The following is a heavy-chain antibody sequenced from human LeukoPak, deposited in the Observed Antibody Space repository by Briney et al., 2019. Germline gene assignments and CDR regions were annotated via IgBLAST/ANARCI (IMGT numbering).Heavy chain of an antibody. D-gene: IGHD3-10*01. CDR2: IWYDGSHQ. J-gene: IGHJ6*03. Sequence: GGSLRLSCAASGFNFSSYGMHWVREAPGKGLEWVAVIWYDGSHQYYADSVKGRFTVSRDDSKNTLYLHLNSLRVGDTAVYYCAKGAFYNYYYMDVWGKGTTVTVSS. V-gene: IGHV3-33*06. CDR1: GFNFSSYG. CDR3: AKGAFYNYYYMDV.